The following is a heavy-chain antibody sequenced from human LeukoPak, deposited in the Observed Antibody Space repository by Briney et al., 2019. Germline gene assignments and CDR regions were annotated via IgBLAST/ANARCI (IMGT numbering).Heavy chain of an antibody. D-gene: IGHD6-13*01. CDR1: GGSFSGYY. Sequence: SETLSLTCAVYGGSFSGYYWSWIRQPPGKGLEWIGEINHSGSTNYNPSLKSRVTISVDTSKNQFSLKLSSVTAADTAVYYCARKCSELVLGWFDPWGQGTLVTVSS. CDR3: ARKCSELVLGWFDP. V-gene: IGHV4-34*01. CDR2: INHSGST. J-gene: IGHJ5*02.